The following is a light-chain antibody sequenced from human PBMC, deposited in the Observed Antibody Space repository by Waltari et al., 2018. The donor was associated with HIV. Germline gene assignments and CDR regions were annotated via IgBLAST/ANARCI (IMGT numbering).Light chain of an antibody. Sequence: QSALSHPAPVSGSLRQPILLPRTGGSSDVGSSAYVSWYQQYPGQAPKALIYEVTSRPSGTSSRFSGSKSATTAFLAISKLQTDDEADYFCSSYTRRGTVVFGGGTRLTVL. V-gene: IGLV2-14*01. CDR1: SSDVGSSAY. CDR3: SSYTRRGTVV. CDR2: EVT. J-gene: IGLJ2*01.